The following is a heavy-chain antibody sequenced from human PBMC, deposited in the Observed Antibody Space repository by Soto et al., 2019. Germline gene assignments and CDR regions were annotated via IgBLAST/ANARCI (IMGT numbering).Heavy chain of an antibody. J-gene: IGHJ4*02. CDR1: GYTFTAFA. CDR2: INVGNGNT. D-gene: IGHD6-25*01. Sequence: QVHLVQSGAEVKKPGASVKVSCKTSGYTFTAFAVHWVRQASGQRLEWMGWINVGNGNTKYSQNLQGRVTITRDTSASTVYMELSSLSSEATAVYYCVRVGGSGRPLDFWGQGTLVTVSS. V-gene: IGHV1-3*01. CDR3: VRVGGSGRPLDF.